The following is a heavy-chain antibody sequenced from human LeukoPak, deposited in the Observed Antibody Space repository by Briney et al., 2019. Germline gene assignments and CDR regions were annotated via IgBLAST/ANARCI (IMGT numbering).Heavy chain of an antibody. V-gene: IGHV3-21*01. J-gene: IGHJ4*02. CDR2: ISSSSGYI. CDR1: GFTFSSYT. Sequence: PGGSLRLSCAASGFTFSSYTMNWVRQAPGKGLEWVSSISSSSGYIYDADSVKGRFTISRDNAKNSLYLQMNSLSAEDTAVYYCAAQGGMDYWGQGTLVTVSS. D-gene: IGHD6-13*01. CDR3: AAQGGMDY.